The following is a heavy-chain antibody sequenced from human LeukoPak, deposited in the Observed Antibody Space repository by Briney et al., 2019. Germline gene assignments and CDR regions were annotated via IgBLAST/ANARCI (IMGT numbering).Heavy chain of an antibody. D-gene: IGHD3-10*01. J-gene: IGHJ6*02. CDR3: ARENNFGSGMDV. CDR1: GFTVSSNS. Sequence: GGSLRLSCAASGFTVSSNSMNWVRRAPGEGLQWVSVIYSGGNTYYADSVKGRFTISRDISKNTPYLQMNSLSAEDTAIYYCARENNFGSGMDVWGQGTTVTVSS. CDR2: IYSGGNT. V-gene: IGHV3-53*01.